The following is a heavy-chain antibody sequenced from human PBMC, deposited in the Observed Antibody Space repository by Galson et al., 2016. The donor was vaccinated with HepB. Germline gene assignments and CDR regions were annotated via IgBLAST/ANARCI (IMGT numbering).Heavy chain of an antibody. CDR3: ARGRDCTGGTCYYTRFDF. CDR1: GGSISSGGYH. Sequence: TLSLTCTVSGGSISSGGYHWSWVRQHPGKGLEWIGYICYSGSTYYNPSLKSRVTMSVDTSKNQFSLNLSAVSAADTAVYYCARGRDCTGGTCYYTRFDFWGQGTLVTVSS. V-gene: IGHV4-31*03. J-gene: IGHJ4*02. D-gene: IGHD2-8*02. CDR2: ICYSGST.